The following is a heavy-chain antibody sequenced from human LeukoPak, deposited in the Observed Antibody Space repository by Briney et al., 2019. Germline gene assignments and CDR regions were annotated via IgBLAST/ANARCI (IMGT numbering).Heavy chain of an antibody. CDR3: ARTNPPIGYCSSTSCYKGFDY. V-gene: IGHV1-8*03. CDR1: GYTFTGYY. D-gene: IGHD2-2*02. Sequence: GASVKVSCKASGYTFTGYYMHWVRQAPGQGLEWMGWMNPNSGNTGYAQKFQGRVTITRNTSISTAYMELSSLRSGDTAVYYCARTNPPIGYCSSTSCYKGFDYWGQGTLVTVSS. CDR2: MNPNSGNT. J-gene: IGHJ4*02.